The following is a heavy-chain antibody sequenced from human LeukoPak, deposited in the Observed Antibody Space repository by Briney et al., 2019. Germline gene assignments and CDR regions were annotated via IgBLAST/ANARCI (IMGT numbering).Heavy chain of an antibody. Sequence: GGSLRLSCAASGFTFSSYGMHWIRQAPGKGLEWVAFIRNDGSIIYNADSVKGRFTISRDNSKNTLYLQMNSLRADDTAAYYCARDHMYCSSTSCPLTSWGQGTLVTVSS. V-gene: IGHV3-30*02. CDR1: GFTFSSYG. CDR3: ARDHMYCSSTSCPLTS. D-gene: IGHD2-2*01. J-gene: IGHJ5*02. CDR2: IRNDGSII.